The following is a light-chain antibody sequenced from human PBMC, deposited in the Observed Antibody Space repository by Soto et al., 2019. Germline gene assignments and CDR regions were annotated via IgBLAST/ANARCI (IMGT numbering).Light chain of an antibody. CDR1: QSVSNSY. V-gene: IGKV3-20*01. CDR3: QHYGSSQYT. CDR2: GAS. J-gene: IGKJ2*01. Sequence: EIVLTQSPGTLSLPPGERATLSCRASQSVSNSYLAWYQQKPGQAPRLLIYGASSRATGIPDRFSGSGSGTDFTLTISRLEPEDFAVYYCQHYGSSQYTFGQGTKLEIK.